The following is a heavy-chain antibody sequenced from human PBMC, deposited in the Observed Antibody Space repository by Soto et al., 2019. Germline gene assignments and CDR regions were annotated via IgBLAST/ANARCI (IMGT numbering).Heavy chain of an antibody. CDR3: ARGACTSCYSGYSGYAQKRGSGADWFDP. D-gene: IGHD5-12*01. Sequence: QVQLVQSGAEVKKPGASVKVSCKASGYTFTGYYMHWVRQAPGQGLEWMGWINPNSGGTKYAQKFEGWVTMTRGTSVSTAYMELSRLRYDDTAVYYCARGACTSCYSGYSGYAQKRGSGADWFDPWGQGTLVTVSS. J-gene: IGHJ5*02. V-gene: IGHV1-2*04. CDR1: GYTFTGYY. CDR2: INPNSGGT.